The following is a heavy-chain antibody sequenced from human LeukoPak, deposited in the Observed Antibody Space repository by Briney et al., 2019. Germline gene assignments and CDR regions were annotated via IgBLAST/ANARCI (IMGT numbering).Heavy chain of an antibody. Sequence: GGSLRLSCAASGFTCSNYAMTWVRQAPGKGLEWVSAISGGGDTTHYADSVKGRFTISRDNSKNMLYLQMDSLRAEDTAVYYCATQWSVGGPTWNYMDVWGKGTTVTVSS. D-gene: IGHD2-15*01. CDR2: ISGGGDTT. CDR3: ATQWSVGGPTWNYMDV. J-gene: IGHJ6*03. V-gene: IGHV3-23*01. CDR1: GFTCSNYA.